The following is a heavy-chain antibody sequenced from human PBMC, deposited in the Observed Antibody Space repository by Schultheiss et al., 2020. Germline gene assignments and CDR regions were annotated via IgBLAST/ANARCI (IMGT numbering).Heavy chain of an antibody. V-gene: IGHV4-39*01. D-gene: IGHD2-2*01. CDR3: ARLQSSLVPAAGGRANWFDP. J-gene: IGHJ5*02. CDR1: GGSISSGGYY. Sequence: SETLSLTCTVSGGSISSGGYYWSWIRQHPGKGLEWIGEINHSGSTNYNPSLKSRVTISVDTSKNQFSLKLSSVTAADTAVYYCARLQSSLVPAAGGRANWFDPWGQGTLVNVSS. CDR2: INHSGST.